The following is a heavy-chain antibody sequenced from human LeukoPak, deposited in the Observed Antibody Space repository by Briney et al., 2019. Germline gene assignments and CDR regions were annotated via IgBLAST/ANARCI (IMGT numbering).Heavy chain of an antibody. Sequence: PSETLSLTCAVYGGSFSGYYWSWIRQPPGKELEWIGEINHSGSTNYNPSLKSRVTVSADKSKKHFSLKLTSVTAADTAVYFCARIAYSGMDVWGQGTTVTVSS. J-gene: IGHJ6*02. CDR1: GGSFSGYY. CDR3: ARIAYSGMDV. CDR2: INHSGST. D-gene: IGHD3-16*01. V-gene: IGHV4-34*01.